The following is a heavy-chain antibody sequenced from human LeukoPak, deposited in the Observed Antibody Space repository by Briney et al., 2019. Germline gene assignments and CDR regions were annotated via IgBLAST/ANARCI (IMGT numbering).Heavy chain of an antibody. Sequence: TSETLSLTCAVSGGSISSGGYSWSWIRQPPGKGLEWIGYIYHSGSTYYNPSLKSQVTISVDRSKNQFSLKLSSVTAADTAVYYCASHDYGTYYFDYWGQGTLVTVSS. J-gene: IGHJ4*02. D-gene: IGHD4-17*01. V-gene: IGHV4-30-2*01. CDR1: GGSISSGGYS. CDR2: IYHSGST. CDR3: ASHDYGTYYFDY.